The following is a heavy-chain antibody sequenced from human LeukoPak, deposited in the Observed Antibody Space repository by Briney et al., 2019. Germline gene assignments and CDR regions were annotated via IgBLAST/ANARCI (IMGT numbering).Heavy chain of an antibody. D-gene: IGHD3-3*01. J-gene: IGHJ3*02. V-gene: IGHV4-59*01. CDR2: IYYSGST. CDR1: GGSISSYC. CDR3: ASIFSDFWSGDAFDI. Sequence: SETLSLTCTVSGGSISSYCWSWIRQPPGKGLEWIGYIYYSGSTNYNPSLKSRVTISVDTSKNQFSLKLSSVTAADTAVYYCASIFSDFWSGDAFDIWGQGTMVTVSS.